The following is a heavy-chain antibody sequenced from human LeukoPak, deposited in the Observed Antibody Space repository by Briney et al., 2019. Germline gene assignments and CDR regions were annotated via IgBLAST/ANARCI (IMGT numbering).Heavy chain of an antibody. J-gene: IGHJ4*02. V-gene: IGHV3-48*01. CDR3: VRERILGN. CDR2: IGSGSRTI. D-gene: IGHD3-16*01. CDR1: GFTFTDYW. Sequence: QPGGSLRLSCAASGFTFTDYWMTWVRQAPGKGLEWVSYIGSGSRTIYYADSVKGRFAVSRDNDKNSLYLQMNSLRAEDTAVYYCVRERILGNWGQGTLVTVSS.